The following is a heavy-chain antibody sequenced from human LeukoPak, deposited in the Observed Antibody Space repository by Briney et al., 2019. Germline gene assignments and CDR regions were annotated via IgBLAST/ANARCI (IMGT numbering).Heavy chain of an antibody. J-gene: IGHJ4*02. Sequence: ASVKVSCKASGYTFTSYGISWVRQAPGQGLEWMGGIIPIFGTANYAQKFQGRVTITTDESTSTAYMELSSLRSEDTAVYYCARDTYYYDSSGSDWGQGTLVTVSS. CDR3: ARDTYYYDSSGSD. V-gene: IGHV1-69*05. CDR1: GYTFTSYG. CDR2: IIPIFGTA. D-gene: IGHD3-22*01.